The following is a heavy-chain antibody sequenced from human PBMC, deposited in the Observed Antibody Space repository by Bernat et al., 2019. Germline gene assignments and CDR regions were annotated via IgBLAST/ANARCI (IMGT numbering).Heavy chain of an antibody. CDR3: EKDRSSSWWIDY. J-gene: IGHJ4*02. CDR2: ISYDGSNK. CDR1: GFTFSSYG. Sequence: QVQLVESGGGVVQPGRSLRLSCAASGFTFSSYGMHWVRQAPGKGLEWVAVISYDGSNKYYADSVKGRFTISRDNSKNTLYLQMNSLGAEDTAVYYCEKDRSSSWWIDYWGQGTLVTVSS. D-gene: IGHD6-13*01. V-gene: IGHV3-30*18.